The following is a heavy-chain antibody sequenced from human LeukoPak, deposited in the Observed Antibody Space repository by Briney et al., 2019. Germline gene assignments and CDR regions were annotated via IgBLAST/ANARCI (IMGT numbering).Heavy chain of an antibody. D-gene: IGHD5-18*01. V-gene: IGHV3-48*01. CDR3: ATGGSEYRSDWFDS. CDR2: LTRTSSAT. J-gene: IGHJ5*01. CDR1: GFRFSSYD. Sequence: GGSLRLSCVGSGFRFSSYDMNWVRQAPGRGLEWLSYLTRTSSATWYADSVKGRFTIFRDNAKSSLYLQMNSLRVEGTAVYYCATGGSEYRSDWFDSWGQGTLVNVAS.